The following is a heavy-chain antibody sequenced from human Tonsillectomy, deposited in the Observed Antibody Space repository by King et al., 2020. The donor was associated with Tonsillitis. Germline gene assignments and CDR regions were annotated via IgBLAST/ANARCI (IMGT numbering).Heavy chain of an antibody. Sequence: VQLVESGGGVVQPGRSLRLSCAASGFTFSGYTMHWVRQAPGKGLEWVAVISSDGNNKYYADSVKGRFTISRDNSKNTLYLQMNSLRTEDTAVYYCTREGGEGDVDYGGLWGYWGQGTLVTVSS. CDR2: ISSDGNNK. V-gene: IGHV3-30*04. CDR1: GFTFSGYT. D-gene: IGHD4-17*01. J-gene: IGHJ4*02. CDR3: TREGGEGDVDYGGLWGY.